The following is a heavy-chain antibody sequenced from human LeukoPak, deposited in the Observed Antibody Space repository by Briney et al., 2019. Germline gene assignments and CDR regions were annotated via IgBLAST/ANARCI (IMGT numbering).Heavy chain of an antibody. CDR3: ARDKEQMVRAPFAFDI. V-gene: IGHV3-7*01. CDR2: IRQEGGER. D-gene: IGHD3-10*01. J-gene: IGHJ3*02. CDR1: GFSFNRYW. Sequence: GGSLRLSCTGSGFSFNRYWMTWVRQAPGKGLEWVANIRQEGGERYYGDPVKGRFTISRDNAERSVYLQINSLRVEDTAVYYCARDKEQMVRAPFAFDIWGQGTTVTVSS.